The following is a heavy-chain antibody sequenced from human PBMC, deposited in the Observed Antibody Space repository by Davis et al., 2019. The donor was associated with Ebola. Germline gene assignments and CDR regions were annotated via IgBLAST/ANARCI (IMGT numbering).Heavy chain of an antibody. CDR1: GGSISSGGYS. CDR2: IYHSGST. J-gene: IGHJ4*02. D-gene: IGHD3-22*01. Sequence: SETLSLTCAVSGGSISSGGYSWSWIRQPPGKGLEWIGYIYHSGSTYYNPSLKSRVTISVDRSKNQFSLKLSSVTAADTAGYYWARESFYYDSSGYQKGIFTYGGQGTLATGSS. CDR3: ARESFYYDSSGYQKGIFTY. V-gene: IGHV4-30-2*01.